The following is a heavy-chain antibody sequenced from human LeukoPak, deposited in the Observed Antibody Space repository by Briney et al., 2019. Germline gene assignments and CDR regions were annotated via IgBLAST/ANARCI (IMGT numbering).Heavy chain of an antibody. CDR2: ISGSGGST. V-gene: IGHV3-23*01. Sequence: GGSLRLSCAASGSTFSSYAMSWVRQAPGKGLEWVSAISGSGGSTYYADSVKGRFTISRDNSKNTLYLQMNSLRAEDTAVYYCAKLRNMVRGVIPVDYWGQGTLVTVSS. CDR1: GSTFSSYA. J-gene: IGHJ4*02. D-gene: IGHD3-10*01. CDR3: AKLRNMVRGVIPVDY.